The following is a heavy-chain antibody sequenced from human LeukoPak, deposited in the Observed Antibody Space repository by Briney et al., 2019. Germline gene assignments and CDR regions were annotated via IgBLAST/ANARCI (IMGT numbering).Heavy chain of an antibody. CDR3: AKGGCRGTCNPLAY. J-gene: IGHJ4*02. V-gene: IGHV3-23*01. CDR1: GFTFSGSG. Sequence: PGGSLRLSCAASGFTFSGSGMSWVRQAPGMGLEWISSSGDSDGSTYYADSLKGRFTISRDNSKNTLYLQMNNLRAEDTAVYYCAKGGCRGTCNPLAYWGQGALVTVSP. D-gene: IGHD2-15*01. CDR2: SGDSDGST.